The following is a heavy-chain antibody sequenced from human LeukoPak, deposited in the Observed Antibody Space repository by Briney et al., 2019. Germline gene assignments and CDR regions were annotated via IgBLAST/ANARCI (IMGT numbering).Heavy chain of an antibody. D-gene: IGHD5-18*01. CDR1: GYTFTSYG. J-gene: IGHJ4*02. V-gene: IGHV1-18*01. CDR2: ISAYNGNT. CDR3: ARDKMDTAMVKGFDY. Sequence: ASVKVSCKASGYTFTSYGISWVRQAPGQGLEWMGWISAYNGNTNYAQKLQGRVTMTTDTSTSTAYMELSSLRSEDTAVYYCARDKMDTAMVKGFDYWGQGALVTVSS.